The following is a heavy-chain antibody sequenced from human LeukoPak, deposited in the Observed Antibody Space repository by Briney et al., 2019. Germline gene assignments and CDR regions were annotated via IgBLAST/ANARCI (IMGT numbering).Heavy chain of an antibody. CDR1: GFTFSSYG. Sequence: GGSLRLSCAASGFTFSSYGMHWVRQAPGKGLEWVAVISYDGSNKYYADSVKGRFTISRDNSKNTLYLQMNSLRAEDTAVYYCARDRGVEATNWLDYWGQGTLVTVSS. CDR2: ISYDGSNK. V-gene: IGHV3-30*03. J-gene: IGHJ4*02. D-gene: IGHD1-26*01. CDR3: ARDRGVEATNWLDY.